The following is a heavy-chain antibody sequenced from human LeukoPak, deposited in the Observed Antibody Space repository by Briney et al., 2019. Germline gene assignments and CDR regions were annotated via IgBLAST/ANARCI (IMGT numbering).Heavy chain of an antibody. V-gene: IGHV3-48*01. CDR1: GFSVTNAW. CDR2: ISSSGSTI. J-gene: IGHJ4*02. D-gene: IGHD3-22*01. CDR3: AREVWYYDSSGYYLYYFDY. Sequence: GGSLRLSCAASGFSVTNAWMSWVRQAPGKGLEWVSYISSSGSTIYYADSVKGRFTISRDNAKNSLYLQMNSLRAEDTAVYYCAREVWYYDSSGYYLYYFDYWGQGTLVTVSS.